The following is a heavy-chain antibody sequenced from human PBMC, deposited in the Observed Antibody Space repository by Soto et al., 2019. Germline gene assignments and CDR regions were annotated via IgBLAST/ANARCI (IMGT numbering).Heavy chain of an antibody. D-gene: IGHD6-25*01. J-gene: IGHJ4*02. V-gene: IGHV3-23*01. CDR3: AKVRPSIDY. CDR2: IGPTGRST. Sequence: EVQLLESGGDLVQPGGSLRLSCAASGFTFSSYAMSWVRQAPGKGLEWVSFIGPTGRSTYYADSVKGRFTISRDNSKNTLYLQMNRLRVEDTALYYCAKVRPSIDYWGQGTLVTVSS. CDR1: GFTFSSYA.